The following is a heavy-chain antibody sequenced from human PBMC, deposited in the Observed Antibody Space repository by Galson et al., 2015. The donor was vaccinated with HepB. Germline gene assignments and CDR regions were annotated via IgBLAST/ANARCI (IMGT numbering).Heavy chain of an antibody. CDR2: INPDGTNV. CDR3: LHDSDGPDY. CDR1: GFTFGIYW. V-gene: IGHV3-74*01. J-gene: IGHJ4*02. D-gene: IGHD3-22*01. Sequence: SLRLSCAASGFTFGIYWMHWVRQPPGGGPVWVSHINPDGTNVRYADSVKGRFTISRDNAKNTLYLQMNSLRDEDTAVYYCLHDSDGPDYWGQGTMFTVSS.